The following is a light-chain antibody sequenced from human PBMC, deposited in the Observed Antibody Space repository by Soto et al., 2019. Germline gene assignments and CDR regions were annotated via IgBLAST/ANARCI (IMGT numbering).Light chain of an antibody. V-gene: IGKV1-5*01. Sequence: DIPMTQSPSTLSASVGDRVTITCRASQSISNWLAWYQQKPGMAPKLLIYDASNLESGVPSRFSGSGSGTEFTLTITSLQPDDFAAYYCQQYNSFPPWTFGQGTKVEIK. CDR2: DAS. CDR3: QQYNSFPPWT. CDR1: QSISNW. J-gene: IGKJ1*01.